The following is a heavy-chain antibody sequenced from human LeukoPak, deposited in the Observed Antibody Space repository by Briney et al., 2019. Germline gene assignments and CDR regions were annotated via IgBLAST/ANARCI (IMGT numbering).Heavy chain of an antibody. CDR1: GGSFSGYY. D-gene: IGHD3-22*01. CDR2: INHSGST. J-gene: IGHJ5*02. CDR3: ARWGYYDSSGYS. V-gene: IGHV4-34*01. Sequence: SETLSLTCAVYGGSFSGYYWSWIRQPPGKGLEWIGEINHSGSTNYNPSHKSRVTISVDTSKNQFSLKLSSVTAADTAVYYCARWGYYDSSGYSWGQGTLVTVSS.